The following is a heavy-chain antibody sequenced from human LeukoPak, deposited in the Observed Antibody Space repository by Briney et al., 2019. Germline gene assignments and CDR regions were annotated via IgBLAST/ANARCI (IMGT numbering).Heavy chain of an antibody. CDR1: GYTFTSYH. CDR2: MNAKSGHT. V-gene: IGHV1-8*01. D-gene: IGHD3-22*01. J-gene: IGHJ6*02. CDR3: ARGMFDNSGHYYYFYYALDV. Sequence: ASVKVSCKASGYTFTSYHIDWVRQAPGQGPEWMGWMNAKSGHTGYAQNLEGRVTMTRDTSTNTAYMELRGLRSEDTAVYFCARGMFDNSGHYYYFYYALDVWGQGTTVTDSS.